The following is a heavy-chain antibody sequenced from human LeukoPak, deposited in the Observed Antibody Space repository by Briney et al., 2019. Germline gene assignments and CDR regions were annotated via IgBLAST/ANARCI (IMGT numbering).Heavy chain of an antibody. J-gene: IGHJ4*02. CDR3: ARISSGLYFDY. CDR2: ISGRRGNT. D-gene: IGHD3-22*01. CDR1: ELTFSTYT. Sequence: PGGSLRLSCAASELTFSTYTMTWVRQTPGKGLEWVSLISGRRGNTYYADSVKGRFTISRDDSKNTLYLQMNSLRAEDTAVYYCARISSGLYFDYWGQGTLVTVSS. V-gene: IGHV3-23*01.